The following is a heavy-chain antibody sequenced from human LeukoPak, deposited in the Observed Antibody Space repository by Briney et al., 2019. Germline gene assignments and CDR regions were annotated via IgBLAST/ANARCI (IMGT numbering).Heavy chain of an antibody. D-gene: IGHD3-16*02. CDR2: INHSGST. CDR1: GGSFSGYY. Sequence: SETLSLTCAVYGGSFSGYYWSWIRQPPGKGLEWIGEINHSGSTNYHPSLKSRVTISVDTSKNQFSLKLSSVTAADTAVYYCARAKANPPQYDDVWGSYRYTYYYYMDVWGKGTTVTVSS. J-gene: IGHJ6*03. V-gene: IGHV4-34*01. CDR3: ARAKANPPQYDDVWGSYRYTYYYYMDV.